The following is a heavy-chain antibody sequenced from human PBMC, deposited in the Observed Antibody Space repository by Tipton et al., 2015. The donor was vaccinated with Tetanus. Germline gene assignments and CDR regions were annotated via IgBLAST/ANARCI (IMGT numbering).Heavy chain of an antibody. Sequence: QSGAEVKKPGASVNVSCKTSGYRFSRYHMHWVRQAPGQGPQWMGTINPSNGSPVIAQDLQGRLTMTRDKSTSTVYMELSSLRSEDTAVYYCARNLGGLELLLHRSDSYFYGMDVWGQGTTVTVSS. V-gene: IGHV1-46*04. CDR2: INPSNGSP. J-gene: IGHJ6*02. CDR1: GYRFSRYH. CDR3: ARNLGGLELLLHRSDSYFYGMDV. D-gene: IGHD3-3*01.